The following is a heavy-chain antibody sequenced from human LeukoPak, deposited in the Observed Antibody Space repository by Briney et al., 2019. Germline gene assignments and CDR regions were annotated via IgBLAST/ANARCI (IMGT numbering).Heavy chain of an antibody. J-gene: IGHJ4*02. D-gene: IGHD1-26*01. CDR3: ARDSGSYWSD. V-gene: IGHV3-21*01. Sequence: PGGSLRLSCAASGFTFKSYGMSWVRQAPGKGLEWVSSISSSSSYIYYADSVKGRFTISRDNAKNSLYLQMNSLRAEDTAVYYCARDSGSYWSDWGQGTLVTVSS. CDR1: GFTFKSYG. CDR2: ISSSSSYI.